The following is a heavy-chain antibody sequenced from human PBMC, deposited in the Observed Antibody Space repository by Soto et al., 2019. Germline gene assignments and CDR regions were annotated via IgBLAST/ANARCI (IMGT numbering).Heavy chain of an antibody. CDR2: INPSGGST. CDR1: GYSFTSYY. CDR3: ASGVKDSGYMDV. D-gene: IGHD3-10*01. J-gene: IGHJ6*03. V-gene: IGHV1-46*03. Sequence: APVKVCCEASGYSFTSYYMHWLQQAPGQGLEWMGIINPSGGSTSYAQKFQGRVTMTRDTSTSTVYMELSSLRSEDTAVYYRASGVKDSGYMDVWGKGTTVTVSS.